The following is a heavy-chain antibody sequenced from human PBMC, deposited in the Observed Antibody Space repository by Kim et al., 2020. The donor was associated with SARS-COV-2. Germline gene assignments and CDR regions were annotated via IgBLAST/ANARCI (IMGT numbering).Heavy chain of an antibody. V-gene: IGHV3-48*02. CDR1: GFTFISYA. D-gene: IGHD6-13*01. J-gene: IGHJ4*02. Sequence: GGSLRLSCAASGFTFISYAINWVRQAPGKGLEWVSYISSSSGKIDYADSVKGRFTISRDNAKNSVYLQMNRLRDEDTAVYYCARDRSFGSTLYYYFDYWGQGALVTVSS. CDR2: ISSSSGKI. CDR3: ARDRSFGSTLYYYFDY.